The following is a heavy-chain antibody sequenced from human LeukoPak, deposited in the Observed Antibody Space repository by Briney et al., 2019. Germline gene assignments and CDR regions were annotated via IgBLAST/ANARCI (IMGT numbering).Heavy chain of an antibody. CDR3: ARADILTGYSYPW. D-gene: IGHD3-9*01. CDR1: GFTFSSYW. J-gene: IGHJ4*02. CDR2: INSDGSSA. Sequence: PGGSLRLSCAASGFTFSSYWMHWVRQAPGKGLVWVSRINSDGSSASYADSVKGRFTISRDNAKNTLYLQMNSLRAEDTAVYYCARADILTGYSYPWWGQGTLVTVSS. V-gene: IGHV3-74*01.